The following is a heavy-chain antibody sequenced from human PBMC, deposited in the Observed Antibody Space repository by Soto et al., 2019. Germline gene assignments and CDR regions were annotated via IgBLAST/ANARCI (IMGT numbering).Heavy chain of an antibody. V-gene: IGHV3-33*01. D-gene: IGHD5-18*01. J-gene: IGHJ3*02. Sequence: QVQLVESGGGVVQPGRSLGLSCAASGFTFSRYGMHWVRQAPGKGLEWVAVIWYDGSNKYYAESVKGRFTIYRDNSKNPLYLQMNSLRAEDTAVYYCARAGYSYGYGALDIWGQGTMVTVSS. CDR2: IWYDGSNK. CDR3: ARAGYSYGYGALDI. CDR1: GFTFSRYG.